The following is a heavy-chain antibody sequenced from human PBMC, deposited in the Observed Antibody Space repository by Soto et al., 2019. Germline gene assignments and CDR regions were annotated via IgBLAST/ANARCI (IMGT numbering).Heavy chain of an antibody. J-gene: IGHJ4*02. CDR2: INPNSGGT. D-gene: IGHD3-10*01. V-gene: IGHV1-2*02. CDR1: GDTFSSYA. CDR3: ARAVVLLWFGELSPRFDY. Sequence: ASVKVSCKASGDTFSSYAISWVRQAPGQGLEWMGWINPNSGGTNYAQKFQGRVTMTRDTSISTAYMELSRLRSDDTAVYYCARAVVLLWFGELSPRFDYWGQGTLVTVSS.